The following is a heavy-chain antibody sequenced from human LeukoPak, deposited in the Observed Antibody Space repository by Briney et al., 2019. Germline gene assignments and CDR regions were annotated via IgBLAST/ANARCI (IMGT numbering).Heavy chain of an antibody. CDR3: AKDGTSYYYIYY. J-gene: IGHJ4*02. CDR1: GFTFKNSA. V-gene: IGHV3-23*01. CDR2: ISGSRDNS. Sequence: GGSLRLSCAASGFTFKNSAMSWVRQAPGRGLEWVSTISGSRDNSYYADSVKGRFTISRDFSQNTLYLEMNGLRGDDTAVYYCAKDGTSYYYIYYWGQGTLVTVSS. D-gene: IGHD2/OR15-2a*01.